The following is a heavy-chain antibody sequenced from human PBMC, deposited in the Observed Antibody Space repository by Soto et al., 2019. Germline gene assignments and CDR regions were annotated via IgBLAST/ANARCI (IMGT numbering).Heavy chain of an antibody. CDR1: GFTFSSYA. CDR2: ISYDGSNK. Sequence: GGSLRLSCAASGFTFSSYAMHWVRQAPGKGLEWVAVISYDGSNKYYADSVKGRFTISRDNSKNTLYLQMNSLRAEDTAVYYGARTKHRDVRKDGSDTAMRMVYYGMDVWGQGTTVTVSS. CDR3: ARTKHRDVRKDGSDTAMRMVYYGMDV. D-gene: IGHD5-18*01. J-gene: IGHJ6*02. V-gene: IGHV3-30-3*01.